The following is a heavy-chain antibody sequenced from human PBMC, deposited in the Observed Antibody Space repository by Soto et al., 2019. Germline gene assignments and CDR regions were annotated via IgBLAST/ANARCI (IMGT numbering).Heavy chain of an antibody. CDR3: TRGIASSSLVTFDV. CDR2: ISSTSTNI. Sequence: GGSLRLSCAASGFTFSRYIMHWVRQAPGQGLEWIATISSTSTNIYYADSVKGRITISRDNPKNSLSLQMDSLRREDTAVYYCTRGIASSSLVTFDVWGQGTMVTVSS. J-gene: IGHJ3*01. D-gene: IGHD2-21*01. CDR1: GFTFSRYI. V-gene: IGHV3-21*01.